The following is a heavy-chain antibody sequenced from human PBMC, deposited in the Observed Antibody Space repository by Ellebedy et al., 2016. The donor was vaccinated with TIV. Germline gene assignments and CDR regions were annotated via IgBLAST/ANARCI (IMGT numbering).Heavy chain of an antibody. D-gene: IGHD2-15*01. Sequence: ASVKVSCKASGYTFISHAIHWVRQAPGQRLEWMGWINVGNGNTKYSQKFQGRVTITRDTSASTAYMELGSLRSEDTAVYYCAKRMNRFYDYWGQGNLVTVSS. CDR2: INVGNGNT. V-gene: IGHV1-3*01. CDR3: AKRMNRFYDY. J-gene: IGHJ4*02. CDR1: GYTFISHA.